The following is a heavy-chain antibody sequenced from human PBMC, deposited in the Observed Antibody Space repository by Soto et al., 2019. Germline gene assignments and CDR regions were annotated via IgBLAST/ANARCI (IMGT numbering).Heavy chain of an antibody. D-gene: IGHD3-10*01. CDR2: IYYSGST. CDR3: ALVGDGIYYYCKDF. V-gene: IGHV4-30-4*01. Sequence: SETLSLTCTVSGGSISSGDYYWSWIRQPPGKGLEWIGYIYYSGSTYDNPTLKSRVTISVDTSKTQFSLKLSSVTAADTAVYYCALVGDGIYYYCKDFWGQGTTVTVSS. J-gene: IGHJ6*02. CDR1: GGSISSGDYY.